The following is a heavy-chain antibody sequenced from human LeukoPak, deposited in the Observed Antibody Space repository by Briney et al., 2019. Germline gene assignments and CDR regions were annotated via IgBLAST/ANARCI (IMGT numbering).Heavy chain of an antibody. CDR1: GFTFSNAW. J-gene: IGHJ4*02. D-gene: IGHD2-21*02. CDR3: TTDTRGDYGLYYFDY. Sequence: PGGSLRLSCAASGFTFSNAWMSWVRQAPGKGLEWVGRIKSKTDGGTTDYAAPVKGRFTISRDDSKNTLYLQMNSLKTEDTAVYYCTTDTRGDYGLYYFDYWGQGTLVTVSS. CDR2: IKSKTDGGTT. V-gene: IGHV3-15*01.